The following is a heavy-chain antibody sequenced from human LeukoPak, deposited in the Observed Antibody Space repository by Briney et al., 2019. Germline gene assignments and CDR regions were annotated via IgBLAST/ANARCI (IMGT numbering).Heavy chain of an antibody. CDR1: GGSTTYYY. V-gene: IGHV4-59*01. CDR3: ARTTSWYGPFDC. D-gene: IGHD6-13*01. Sequence: SETLSLTCTVSGGSTTYYYWSWIRQPPGKGLEWVGFIYDTGSSGNTNYNYNPSLKSRVTISVDTSKKQFSLNLTSVTATDAAVYYCARTTSWYGPFDCWGQGTLVTVSS. CDR2: IYDTGSSGNT. J-gene: IGHJ4*02.